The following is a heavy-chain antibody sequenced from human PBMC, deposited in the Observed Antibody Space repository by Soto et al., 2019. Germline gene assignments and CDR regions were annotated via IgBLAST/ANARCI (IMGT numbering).Heavy chain of an antibody. V-gene: IGHV3-23*04. CDR2: SGSSGAT. CDR1: GFTFSSHA. CDR3: VKKGSGGNWFDP. Sequence: EVQLVESGGGLVQRGGSLRLSCAASGFTFSSHAMSWVRQPPAKGLEWVSASGSSGATYYADSVKGRFIISRDNSKNTLYPEMNSRRPEDTGVYYCVKKGSGGNWFDPWGQGTLVTVS. J-gene: IGHJ5*02.